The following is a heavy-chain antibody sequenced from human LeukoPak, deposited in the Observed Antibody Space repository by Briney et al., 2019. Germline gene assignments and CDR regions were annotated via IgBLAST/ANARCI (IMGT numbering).Heavy chain of an antibody. V-gene: IGHV3-21*01. CDR1: GFTFSSYS. CDR2: ISSSSSYI. J-gene: IGHJ4*02. D-gene: IGHD3-22*01. Sequence: PGGSLRLSCAASGFTFSSYSMNWVRQAPGKGLEWVSSISSSSSYIYYADSVKGRFTISRDNAKNSLYLKMNSLRAEDTAVYYCARDSSAYYYDSSGSDFDYWGQGTLVTVSS. CDR3: ARDSSAYYYDSSGSDFDY.